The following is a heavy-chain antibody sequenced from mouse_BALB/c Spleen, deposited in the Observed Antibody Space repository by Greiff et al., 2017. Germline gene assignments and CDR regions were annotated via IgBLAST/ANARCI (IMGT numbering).Heavy chain of an antibody. CDR2: ISYSGST. J-gene: IGHJ4*01. CDR1: GYSITSDYA. CDR3: ARSEDYDRGDAMDY. V-gene: IGHV3-2*02. D-gene: IGHD2-4*01. Sequence: EVKLVESGPGLVKPSQSLSLTCTVTGYSITSDYAWNWIRQFPGNKLEWMGYISYSGSTSYNPSLKSRISITRDTSKNQFFLQLNSVTTEDTATYYCARSEDYDRGDAMDYWGQGTSVTVSS.